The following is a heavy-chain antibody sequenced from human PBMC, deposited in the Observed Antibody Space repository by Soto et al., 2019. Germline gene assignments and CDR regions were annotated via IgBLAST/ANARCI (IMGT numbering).Heavy chain of an antibody. V-gene: IGHV1-69*13. CDR3: ARGGRGDGYTNDAFDI. J-gene: IGHJ3*02. D-gene: IGHD5-12*01. Sequence: SVKVSCKASGGTFSSYAISWVRQAPGQGLEWMGGIIPIFGTANYAQEFQGRVTITADESTSTAYMELRSLRSEDTAVYCCARGGRGDGYTNDAFDIWGQGTMVTV. CDR1: GGTFSSYA. CDR2: IIPIFGTA.